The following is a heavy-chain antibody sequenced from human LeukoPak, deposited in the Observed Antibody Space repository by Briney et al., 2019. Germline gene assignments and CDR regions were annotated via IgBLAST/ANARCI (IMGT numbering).Heavy chain of an antibody. J-gene: IGHJ4*02. D-gene: IGHD6-13*01. V-gene: IGHV3-7*01. CDR2: IKKDGSEK. Sequence: GGSLRLSCAAAGFTLSNYWMSWVRQAPGKGLEWVANIKKDGSEKYYVDSVKGRFTISRDNAKNSLYLQMNSLRAEDTAVYYCASELGDYWGQGTLVTVSS. CDR3: ASELGDY. CDR1: GFTLSNYW.